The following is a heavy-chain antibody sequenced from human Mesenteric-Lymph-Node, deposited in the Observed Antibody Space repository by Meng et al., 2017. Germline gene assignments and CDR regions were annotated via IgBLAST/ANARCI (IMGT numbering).Heavy chain of an antibody. D-gene: IGHD5-12*01. CDR1: GGSISSSSYY. Sequence: SETLSLTCTVSGGSISSSSYYWGWIRQPPGKGLEWIGSIYYSGSTYYNPSLKSRVTISVDTSKNQFSLKLSSVTAADTAVYYCARDKVVATITAWDAGYYYGMDVWGQGTTVTVSS. CDR3: ARDKVVATITAWDAGYYYGMDV. J-gene: IGHJ6*02. V-gene: IGHV4-39*07. CDR2: IYYSGST.